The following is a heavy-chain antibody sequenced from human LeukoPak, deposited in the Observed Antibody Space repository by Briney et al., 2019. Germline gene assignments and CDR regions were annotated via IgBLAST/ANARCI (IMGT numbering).Heavy chain of an antibody. CDR3: AIIVVVTAKGGIDY. D-gene: IGHD2-21*02. Sequence: GGSLRLSCAASGFTFSSYSMNWVRQAPGKGLEWVSSISSSRSYIYYADSVKGRFTISRDNAKNSLYLQMNSLRAEDTAVYYCAIIVVVTAKGGIDYWGQGTLVTVSS. CDR1: GFTFSSYS. V-gene: IGHV3-21*01. CDR2: ISSSRSYI. J-gene: IGHJ4*02.